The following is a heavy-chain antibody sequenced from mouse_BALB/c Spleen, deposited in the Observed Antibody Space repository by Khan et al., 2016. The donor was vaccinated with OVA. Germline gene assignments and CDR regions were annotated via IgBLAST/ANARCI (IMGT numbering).Heavy chain of an antibody. CDR1: GYTFITAG. J-gene: IGHJ4*01. V-gene: IGHV9-4*02. Sequence: IQLVQSGPELKKPGETVRISCKASGYTFITAGMQWVQKMPGKGLKWIGWINTHSGVPIYAEDFKGRFVFSLETSASTAYLQITNLKNEDTATYFYARGGAAFYRNDGGAMDSWGQGTSVTVSS. CDR3: ARGGAAFYRNDGGAMDS. CDR2: INTHSGVP. D-gene: IGHD2-14*01.